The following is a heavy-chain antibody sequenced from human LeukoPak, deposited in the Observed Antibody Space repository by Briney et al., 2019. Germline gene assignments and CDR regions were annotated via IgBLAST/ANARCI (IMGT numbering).Heavy chain of an antibody. D-gene: IGHD3-16*01. CDR1: GFTFSSYT. CDR2: ISDSGGSP. V-gene: IGHV3-23*01. CDR3: ARRVPNEVITDYFDY. J-gene: IGHJ4*02. Sequence: PGGSLRLSCAASGFTFSSYTMSWVRQVPGKGLEWVSGISDSGGSPYYVDSVKGRFTISRDNAKNSLFLQMNSLRAEDTAVYYCARRVPNEVITDYFDYWGPGTLVTVSS.